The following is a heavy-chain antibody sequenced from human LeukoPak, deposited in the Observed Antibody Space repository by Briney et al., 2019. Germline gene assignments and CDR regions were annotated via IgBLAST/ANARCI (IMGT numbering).Heavy chain of an antibody. CDR2: TYYRSKWYN. D-gene: IGHD6-13*01. J-gene: IGHJ5*02. V-gene: IGHV6-1*01. CDR1: GDSVSSNSAA. Sequence: SQTLSLTCAISGDSVSSNSAAWNWIRQSPSRGLEWLGRTYYRSKWYNDYAVSVKSRITINPDTPKNQFSLQLNSVTPEDTAVYYCARVGIAAAGIEFVYEWFDPWGQGTLVTVSS. CDR3: ARVGIAAAGIEFVYEWFDP.